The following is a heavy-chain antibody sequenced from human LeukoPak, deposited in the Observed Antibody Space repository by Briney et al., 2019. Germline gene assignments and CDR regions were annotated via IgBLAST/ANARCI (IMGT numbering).Heavy chain of an antibody. Sequence: SETLSLTCTVSGGSISSGSYYWGWIRQPPGKGLEWIGSIYYSGSTYYNPSLKSRVTISVDTSKNQFSLKLSSVTAADTAVYYCAWGYGPELVAFDIWGQGTMVTVSS. D-gene: IGHD5-12*01. CDR1: GGSISSGSYY. V-gene: IGHV4-39*07. CDR3: AWGYGPELVAFDI. CDR2: IYYSGST. J-gene: IGHJ3*02.